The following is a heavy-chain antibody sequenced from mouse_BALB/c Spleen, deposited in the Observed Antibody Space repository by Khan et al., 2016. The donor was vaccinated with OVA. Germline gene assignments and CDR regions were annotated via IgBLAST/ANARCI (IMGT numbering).Heavy chain of an antibody. D-gene: IGHD2-14*01. CDR2: ISYGGST. CDR3: ARKKYDGYAMDY. V-gene: IGHV3-2*02. J-gene: IGHJ4*01. CDR1: GYSITSDYA. Sequence: EVQLQESGPGLVKPSQSLSLTCTVTGYSITSDYAWDWIRQFPGNKLEWMGYISYGGSTSYNPSLKSRISITRDTSKNPFFLQLNSVTTEDTATYYCARKKYDGYAMDYGGQGTSVTVAS.